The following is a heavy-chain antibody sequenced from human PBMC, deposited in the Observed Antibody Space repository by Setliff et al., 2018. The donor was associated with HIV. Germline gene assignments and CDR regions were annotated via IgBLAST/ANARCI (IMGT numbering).Heavy chain of an antibody. J-gene: IGHJ6*03. Sequence: ASVKVSCKASGYTLTNYGISWVRQDPGQGLEWMGWISADNGDTNYPQKLQGRVTMTTDTSTSKAYMELRSLRSDDTAVYYCARVIDYGVLYWSYYMDVWGKGTTVTVSS. CDR2: ISADNGDT. CDR1: GYTLTNYG. D-gene: IGHD4-17*01. V-gene: IGHV1-18*01. CDR3: ARVIDYGVLYWSYYMDV.